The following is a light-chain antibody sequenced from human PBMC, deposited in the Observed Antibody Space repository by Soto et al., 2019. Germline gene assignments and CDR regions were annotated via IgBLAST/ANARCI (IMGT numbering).Light chain of an antibody. V-gene: IGKV1-39*01. J-gene: IGKJ2*01. CDR2: AAS. CDR1: QSISSY. CDR3: QQSYSTPHT. Sequence: DIQMTQSPSSLSASVGDRVTITCRASQSISSYLNWYQQKPGKAPKILIYAASSLQSGVPSRFSGSGSGTDFTLTIISLQPEDCASYYCQQSYSTPHTFGQGTKLEIK.